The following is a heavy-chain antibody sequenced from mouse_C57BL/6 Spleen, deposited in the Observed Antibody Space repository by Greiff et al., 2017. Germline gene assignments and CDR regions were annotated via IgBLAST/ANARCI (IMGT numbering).Heavy chain of an antibody. CDR3: AKHDAMDY. CDR1: GFTFSSYG. CDR2: ISSGGSYT. J-gene: IGHJ4*01. V-gene: IGHV5-6*01. Sequence: EVQGVESGGDLVKPGGSLKLSCAASGFTFSSYGMSWVRQTPDKRLEWVATISSGGSYTYYPDSVKGRFTISRDNAKNTLYLQMSSLKSEYTAMYYSAKHDAMDYWGQGTSVTVSS.